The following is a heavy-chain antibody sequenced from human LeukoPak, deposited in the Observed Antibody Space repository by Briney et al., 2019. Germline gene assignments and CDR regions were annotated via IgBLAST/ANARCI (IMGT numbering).Heavy chain of an antibody. Sequence: SETLSLTCAVYGGSFSGYYWSWIRQPPGKGLEWIGEISHSGSTNYNPSLKSRVTISVDTSKDQFSLKLSSVTAADTAVYYCARGRVVVVAATFYYYYYYMDVWGKGTTVTVSS. V-gene: IGHV4-34*01. CDR1: GGSFSGYY. CDR3: ARGRVVVVAATFYYYYYYMDV. CDR2: ISHSGST. J-gene: IGHJ6*03. D-gene: IGHD2-15*01.